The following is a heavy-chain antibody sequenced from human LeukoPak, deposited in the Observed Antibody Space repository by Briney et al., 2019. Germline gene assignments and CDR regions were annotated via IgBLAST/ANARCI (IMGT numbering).Heavy chain of an antibody. V-gene: IGHV3-23*01. CDR1: GFTFSGYA. Sequence: GGSLRLSCAASGFTFSGYAMSWVRQAPGKGLEWVSVISGNGGTTYYATSVTGRFTISRDNSKNTLYLHMNSLSTAAPAVSYCAKMGNWGSYYFDYWGQGTLVTVSS. CDR3: AKMGNWGSYYFDY. D-gene: IGHD3-16*01. J-gene: IGHJ4*02. CDR2: ISGNGGTT.